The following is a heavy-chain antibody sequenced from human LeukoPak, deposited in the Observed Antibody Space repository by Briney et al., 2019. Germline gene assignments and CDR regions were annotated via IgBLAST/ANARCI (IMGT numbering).Heavy chain of an antibody. CDR2: ISGSAGGT. CDR3: AEEQNYGDYFFDI. J-gene: IGHJ3*02. CDR1: GFTFSSYG. V-gene: IGHV3-23*01. Sequence: QPGGSLRLSCAASGFTFSSYGMTWVRQAPGKGLEWVSGISGSAGGTYYADSVKGRFTISRDNSKNTLYLQMNSLRAEDTAVYYCAEEQNYGDYFFDIWGQGTMVTVSS. D-gene: IGHD4-17*01.